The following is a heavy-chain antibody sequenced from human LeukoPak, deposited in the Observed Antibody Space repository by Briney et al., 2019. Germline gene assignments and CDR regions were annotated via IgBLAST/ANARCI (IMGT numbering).Heavy chain of an antibody. V-gene: IGHV3-30*09. D-gene: IGHD1-26*01. CDR2: ISYDGSNK. J-gene: IGHJ4*02. Sequence: GGSLRLSCAASGFTFSSYAMHWVRQAPGKGLEWVAVISYDGSNKYYADSVKGRFAISRDNSKNTLYLQMNSLRAEDTAVYYCARGSGSYYALDYWGQGTLVTVSS. CDR1: GFTFSSYA. CDR3: ARGSGSYYALDY.